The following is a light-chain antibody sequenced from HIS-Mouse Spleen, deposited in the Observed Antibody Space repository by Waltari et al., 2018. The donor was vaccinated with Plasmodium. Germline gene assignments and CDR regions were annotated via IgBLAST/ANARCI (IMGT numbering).Light chain of an antibody. CDR3: QKYNSAPWT. J-gene: IGKJ1*01. CDR2: SAS. CDR1: QCLSNY. Sequence: DIQMTQSPSSLSASVGASVTITCRASQCLSNYLAWYQQKPGKVPTLLIYSASTLQSGVTARCSGGGAGTDFTLNISSLQPEDVETYYCQKYNSAPWTFGQGTKVEIK. V-gene: IGKV1-27*01.